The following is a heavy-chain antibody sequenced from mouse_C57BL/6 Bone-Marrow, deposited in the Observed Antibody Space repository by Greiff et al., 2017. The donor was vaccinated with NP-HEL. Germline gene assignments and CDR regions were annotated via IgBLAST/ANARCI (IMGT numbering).Heavy chain of an antibody. Sequence: QVQLKESGPELVKPGASVKISCKASGYAFSSSWMNWVKQRPGKGLEWIGRIYPGDGDTNYNGKLKGKATLTADKSSSTAYMQLSSLTSEDSAVFFCARSSYYSNFDYWCHGTTLTVSS. D-gene: IGHD2-5*01. CDR1: GYAFSSSW. V-gene: IGHV1-82*01. CDR2: IYPGDGDT. J-gene: IGHJ2*01. CDR3: ARSSYYSNFDY.